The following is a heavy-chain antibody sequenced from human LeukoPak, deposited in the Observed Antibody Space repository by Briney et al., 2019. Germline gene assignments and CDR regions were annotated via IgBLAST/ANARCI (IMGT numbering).Heavy chain of an antibody. J-gene: IGHJ6*03. CDR2: IIPMSGTI. D-gene: IGHD2-2*01. V-gene: IGHV1-69*06. Sequence: SVKVSCKASGGTFTNYAFSWVRQAPGQGLEWMGRIIPMSGTIYYAQKFQGRVTITADRSTNTAYMELNSLRSEDTAVIYCVRDCSSASCYERGSYFYFYMDIWGSGTTVTVSS. CDR1: GGTFTNYA. CDR3: VRDCSSASCYERGSYFYFYMDI.